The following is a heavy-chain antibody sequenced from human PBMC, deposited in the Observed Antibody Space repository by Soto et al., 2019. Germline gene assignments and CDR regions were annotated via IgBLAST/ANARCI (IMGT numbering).Heavy chain of an antibody. V-gene: IGHV1-18*01. J-gene: IGHJ4*02. Sequence: QIQLVQSGAEVQKPGASVKVSCKTSGYTFTNYGVNWVRQAPGQGLEWMGWISRYNGNTYYVKKYQGRLRRPTNTTTCTAYMAWRSLRSDPTAVYYCATESWQWLDYWGQGTRVTVSS. CDR1: GYTFTNYG. CDR2: ISRYNGNT. CDR3: ATESWQWLDY. D-gene: IGHD3-22*01.